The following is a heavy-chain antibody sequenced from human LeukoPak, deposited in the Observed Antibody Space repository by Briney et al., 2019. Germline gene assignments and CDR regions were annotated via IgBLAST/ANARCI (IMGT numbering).Heavy chain of an antibody. J-gene: IGHJ4*02. CDR2: ISSSSSYI. V-gene: IGHV3-21*01. Sequence: GGSLRLSCAASGFTFSSYSMNWVRQAPGQGLERVSSISSSSSYIYYADSVKGRFTISRDNAKNSLYLQMNSLRAEDTAVYYCARGEPYHCSSTSCYYDYWGQGTLVTVSS. D-gene: IGHD2-2*01. CDR3: ARGEPYHCSSTSCYYDY. CDR1: GFTFSSYS.